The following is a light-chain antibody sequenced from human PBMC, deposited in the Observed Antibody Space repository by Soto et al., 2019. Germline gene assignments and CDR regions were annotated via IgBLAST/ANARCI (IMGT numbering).Light chain of an antibody. CDR2: DVS. CDR1: QSIGDS. CDR3: QQYKSFWT. V-gene: IGKV1-5*01. J-gene: IGKJ1*01. Sequence: IQMTQAPSTLSASVGDRVTITCRASQSIGDSLAWYQQKPGKAPYLLISDVSSLERGVPSRFSGSGSGTEFTLTISSLQSEDFATYYCQQYKSFWTFGQGTKVDIK.